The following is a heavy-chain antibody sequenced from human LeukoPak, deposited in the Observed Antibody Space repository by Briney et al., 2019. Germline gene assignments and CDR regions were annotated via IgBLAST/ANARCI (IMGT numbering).Heavy chain of an antibody. J-gene: IGHJ4*02. V-gene: IGHV3-23*03. CDR1: GFIFSNSA. Sequence: GGSLRLSCAASGFIFSNSAMSGVRQAPGKGLEWVSGINGGGTGTYYAYSVRGRVTISRDNSKNTLHLDMNSVRAGDTAIYYCAKAGAIKFDFWGQGILVTVSS. CDR3: AKAGAIKFDF. CDR2: INGGGTGT.